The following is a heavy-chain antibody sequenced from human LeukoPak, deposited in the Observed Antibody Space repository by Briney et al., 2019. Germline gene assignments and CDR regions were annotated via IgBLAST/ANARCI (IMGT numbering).Heavy chain of an antibody. D-gene: IGHD6-19*01. CDR3: ARAQGIAVAAPAY. J-gene: IGHJ4*02. CDR2: MNPNSGNT. V-gene: IGHV1-8*01. Sequence: GASVKVSCKASGYTFTSYDINWVRQATGQGLEWMGWMNPNSGNTGYAQKFQGRVTMTRNTSISTAYMELSSPRSEDTAVYYCARAQGIAVAAPAYWGQGTLVTVSS. CDR1: GYTFTSYD.